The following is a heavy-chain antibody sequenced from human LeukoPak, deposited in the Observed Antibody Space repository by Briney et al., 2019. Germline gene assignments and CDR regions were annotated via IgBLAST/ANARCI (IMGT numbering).Heavy chain of an antibody. CDR1: GFTFSSYA. CDR3: AKEMGYYDSSGYAFYYMDV. Sequence: GGSLRLSCAASGFTFSSYAMSWVRQAPGKGLEWVSAISGSGGSTYYADSVKGRFTISRDNSKNTLYLQMNSLRAEDTAAYYCAKEMGYYDSSGYAFYYMDVWGKGTTVTVSS. J-gene: IGHJ6*03. V-gene: IGHV3-23*01. CDR2: ISGSGGST. D-gene: IGHD3-22*01.